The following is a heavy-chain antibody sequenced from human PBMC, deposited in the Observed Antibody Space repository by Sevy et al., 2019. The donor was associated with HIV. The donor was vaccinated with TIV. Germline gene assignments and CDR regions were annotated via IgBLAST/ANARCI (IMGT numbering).Heavy chain of an antibody. Sequence: SETLSLTCTVSGGSISSYYWSWIRQPPGKGLEWIGYIYYSGSTNYNPSLKSRVTISKDTSKNQVSLKLSSVIVADTAVYYCARGRPDYYYGMDVWGQGTTVTVSS. CDR1: GGSISSYY. CDR3: ARGRPDYYYGMDV. CDR2: IYYSGST. J-gene: IGHJ6*02. V-gene: IGHV4-59*01.